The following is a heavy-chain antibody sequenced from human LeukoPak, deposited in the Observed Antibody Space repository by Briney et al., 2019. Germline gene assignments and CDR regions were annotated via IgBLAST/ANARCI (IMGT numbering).Heavy chain of an antibody. D-gene: IGHD3-22*01. CDR2: INPNSGGT. J-gene: IGHJ6*03. CDR1: GYTFTGYY. CDR3: ARDCSETYYYDSSGSYMDV. Sequence: SVKVSCKASGYTFTGYYMHWVRQAPGQGLEWMGWINPNSGGTNYAQKFQGRVTMTRDTSISTAYMELSRLRSDDTAVYYCARDCSETYYYDSSGSYMDVWGKGTTVTVSS. V-gene: IGHV1-2*02.